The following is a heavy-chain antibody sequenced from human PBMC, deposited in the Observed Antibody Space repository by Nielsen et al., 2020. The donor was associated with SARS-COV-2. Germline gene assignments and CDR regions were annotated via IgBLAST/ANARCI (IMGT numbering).Heavy chain of an antibody. Sequence: SVKVSCKASGGTFSSYAISWVRQAPGQGLEWMGGIIPIFGTANYAQKFQGRVTITADESTSTAYMELSSLRSEDTAVYYCARVVTYDSSGYFGTLGAFDIWGQGTMVTVSS. CDR3: ARVVTYDSSGYFGTLGAFDI. CDR2: IIPIFGTA. V-gene: IGHV1-69*13. J-gene: IGHJ3*02. CDR1: GGTFSSYA. D-gene: IGHD3-22*01.